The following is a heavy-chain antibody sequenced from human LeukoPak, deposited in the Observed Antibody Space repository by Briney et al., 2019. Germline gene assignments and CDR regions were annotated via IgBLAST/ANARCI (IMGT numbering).Heavy chain of an antibody. J-gene: IGHJ4*02. D-gene: IGHD5-18*01. V-gene: IGHV3-23*01. Sequence: PGGSLRLSCAASGFTFSSYAMSWVRQAPGKGLEWVSAISGSGGSTYYADSVKGRFTISRDNAKNSLYLQMNSLRAEDTAVYYCARLGISAMVPYWGQGTLVTVSS. CDR1: GFTFSSYA. CDR2: ISGSGGST. CDR3: ARLGISAMVPY.